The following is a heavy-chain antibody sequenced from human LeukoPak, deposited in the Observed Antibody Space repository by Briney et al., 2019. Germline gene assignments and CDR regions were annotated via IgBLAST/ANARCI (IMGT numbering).Heavy chain of an antibody. J-gene: IGHJ4*02. D-gene: IGHD5-12*01. CDR3: ARDPRLYSGYDVFDY. Sequence: GASVKLYCKASGYTFTSYRVSWVRQAPAQGLEWMGWISAYNGNTNYAQKLQGRVTMTTDTSTSTAYMELRSLRSDDTAVYYCARDPRLYSGYDVFDYWGQGTLVTVSS. V-gene: IGHV1-18*04. CDR1: GYTFTSYR. CDR2: ISAYNGNT.